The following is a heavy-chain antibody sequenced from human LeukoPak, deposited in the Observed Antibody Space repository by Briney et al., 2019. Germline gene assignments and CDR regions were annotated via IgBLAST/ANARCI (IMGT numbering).Heavy chain of an antibody. Sequence: GGSLRLSCAASGFRLDDYGMNWVRQAPGKGLEWVSSINWNGRSTTYADSVKGRFTISRDNSKNTLYLQMNSLRAEDTAVYYCAKDQQWLRFGGFDYWGQGTLVTVSS. V-gene: IGHV3-20*04. J-gene: IGHJ4*02. CDR1: GFRLDDYG. D-gene: IGHD5-12*01. CDR2: INWNGRST. CDR3: AKDQQWLRFGGFDY.